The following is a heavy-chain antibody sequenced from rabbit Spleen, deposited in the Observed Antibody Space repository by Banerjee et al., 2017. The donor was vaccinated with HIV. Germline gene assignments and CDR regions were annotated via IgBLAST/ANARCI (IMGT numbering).Heavy chain of an antibody. Sequence: QEQLVESGGGLVKPEGSLTLTCTASGFSFSFNHYMCWVRQAPGKGPEWIACIANGDGSTYYASWVNGRFTISRSTSLNTVTLQMTSLTAADTATYFCARDGISFVSSGWGLTRLDLWGQGTLVTVS. V-gene: IGHV1S47*01. CDR3: ARDGISFVSSGWGLTRLDL. J-gene: IGHJ3*01. CDR2: IANGDGST. CDR1: GFSFSFNH. D-gene: IGHD4-1*01.